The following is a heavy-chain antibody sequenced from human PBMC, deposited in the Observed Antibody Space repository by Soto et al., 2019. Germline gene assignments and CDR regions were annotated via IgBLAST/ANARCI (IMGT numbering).Heavy chain of an antibody. V-gene: IGHV3-30-3*01. CDR1: GFTFSSYA. D-gene: IGHD2-21*01. Sequence: QVQLVESGGGVVQPGRSLRLSCAASGFTFSSYAMHWVRQAPGKGLEWVAVISYDGSNKYYADSVKGRFTISRDNSKNPLYLQMNSRRAEDTAVYYGARGRDLGPWAQGTLVTVSS. CDR3: ARGRDLGP. CDR2: ISYDGSNK. J-gene: IGHJ5*02.